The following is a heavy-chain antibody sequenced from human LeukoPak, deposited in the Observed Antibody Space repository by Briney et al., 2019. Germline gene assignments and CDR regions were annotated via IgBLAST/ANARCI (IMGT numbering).Heavy chain of an antibody. CDR2: IYPGDSDT. D-gene: IGHD3-10*01. CDR3: ARRTYCFGELVCYFDY. Sequence: GESLKISCKGSGYSFTSYWIGWVRQMPGKGLERMGVIYPGDSDTRYSPSFQGQVTISADKSISTAYLQWSSLKASDTAMYYCARRTYCFGELVCYFDYWGQGTLVTVSS. J-gene: IGHJ4*02. V-gene: IGHV5-51*01. CDR1: GYSFTSYW.